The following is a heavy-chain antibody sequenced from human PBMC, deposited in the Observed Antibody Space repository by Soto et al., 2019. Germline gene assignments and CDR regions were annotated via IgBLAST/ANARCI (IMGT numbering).Heavy chain of an antibody. J-gene: IGHJ4*02. D-gene: IGHD4-17*01. V-gene: IGHV4-59*01. CDR1: GGSISGYY. CDR3: ARGYGDWGY. Sequence: QVQLQESGPGLVKPSETLSLTCTVSGGSISGYYWSWIRQPPGKGLEWIGYIYYSGSTNYNPSLKSRVTISVHTPKNQFSLKLSSVTAADTAVYYCARGYGDWGYWGQGTLVTVSS. CDR2: IYYSGST.